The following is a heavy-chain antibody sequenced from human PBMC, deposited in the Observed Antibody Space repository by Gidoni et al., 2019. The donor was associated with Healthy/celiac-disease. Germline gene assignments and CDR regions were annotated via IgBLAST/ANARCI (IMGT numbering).Heavy chain of an antibody. Sequence: EVQLVQSGAEVKKPGESLKISCKGSGYSFTSYWIGWVRQMPGKGLEWMWLISPGDSETRYSPSFQGQVTISADKSISTAYLQWSSLKASDTAMYYCARRGSSSSGGTVKRALDYWGQGTLVTVSS. V-gene: IGHV5-51*03. D-gene: IGHD6-6*01. CDR2: ISPGDSET. CDR1: GYSFTSYW. J-gene: IGHJ4*02. CDR3: ARRGSSSSGGTVKRALDY.